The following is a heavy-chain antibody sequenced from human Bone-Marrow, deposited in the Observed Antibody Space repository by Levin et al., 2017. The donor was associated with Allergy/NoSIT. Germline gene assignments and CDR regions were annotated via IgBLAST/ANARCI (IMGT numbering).Heavy chain of an antibody. CDR2: ISGSGGST. D-gene: IGHD3-22*01. Sequence: GESLKISCAASGFTFSSYAMSWVRQAPGKGLEWVSAISGSGGSTYYADSVKGRFTISRDNSKNTLYLQMNSLRAEDTAVYYCAKGHSMIVVVTSGDYWGQGTLVTVSS. CDR1: GFTFSSYA. J-gene: IGHJ4*02. CDR3: AKGHSMIVVVTSGDY. V-gene: IGHV3-23*01.